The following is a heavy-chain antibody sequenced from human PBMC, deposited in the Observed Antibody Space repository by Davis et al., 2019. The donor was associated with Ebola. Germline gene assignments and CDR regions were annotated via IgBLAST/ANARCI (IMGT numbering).Heavy chain of an antibody. CDR1: GDNVSSNTAA. Sequence: SQTLSLTCAISGDNVSSNTAAWNWIRQSPSRGLEWLGRTYYRSKWSTDYAVSVKSRITINPDTSKNQFSLQLNSVTPEGTAVYYCAGRRTGTAPGLDSWGQGTLVTVSS. J-gene: IGHJ4*02. D-gene: IGHD1-7*01. CDR2: TYYRSKWST. CDR3: AGRRTGTAPGLDS. V-gene: IGHV6-1*01.